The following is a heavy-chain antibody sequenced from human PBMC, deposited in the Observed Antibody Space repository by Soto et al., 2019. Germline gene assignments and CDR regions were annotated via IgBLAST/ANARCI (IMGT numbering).Heavy chain of an antibody. CDR3: ARDGPNYYGSGSYSTPFDY. J-gene: IGHJ4*02. D-gene: IGHD3-10*01. CDR2: ISAYNGNT. CDR1: GYTFTSYG. Sequence: QVQLVQSGAEVEKPGASVKVSCKASGYTFTSYGISWVRQAPGQGLEWMGWISAYNGNTNYAQKLQGRVTMTTDTSTSTAYMELRSLRSDDTAVYYCARDGPNYYGSGSYSTPFDYWGQGTLVTVSS. V-gene: IGHV1-18*01.